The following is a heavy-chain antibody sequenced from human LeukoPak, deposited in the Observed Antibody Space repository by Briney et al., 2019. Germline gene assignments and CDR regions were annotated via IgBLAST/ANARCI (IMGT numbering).Heavy chain of an antibody. J-gene: IGHJ6*02. V-gene: IGHV3-33*01. CDR1: GFTFSSYG. Sequence: GGSLRLSCAASGFTFSSYGMPWVRQAPGKGLEWVAVIWYDGSNKYYADSVKGRFTISRDNSKNTLYLQMNSLRAEDTAVYYCARDLVTMVRGASAFYYYGMDVWGQGTTVTVSS. D-gene: IGHD3-10*01. CDR3: ARDLVTMVRGASAFYYYGMDV. CDR2: IWYDGSNK.